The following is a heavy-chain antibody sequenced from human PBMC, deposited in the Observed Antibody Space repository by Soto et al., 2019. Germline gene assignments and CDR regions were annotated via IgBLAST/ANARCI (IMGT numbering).Heavy chain of an antibody. D-gene: IGHD1-26*01. CDR2: ISGSGGST. CDR1: GFTFSDHG. V-gene: IGHV3-23*01. J-gene: IGHJ4*02. CDR3: ARGGAVGPTRLDY. Sequence: AGGSLRLSCVGVGFTFSDHGMRWVRQAPGKGLEWVSAISGSGGSTFYADSVKGRFTISRDNSKNTLYLQMNSLTDEDTAVYYCARGGAVGPTRLDYWGQGTLVTVSS.